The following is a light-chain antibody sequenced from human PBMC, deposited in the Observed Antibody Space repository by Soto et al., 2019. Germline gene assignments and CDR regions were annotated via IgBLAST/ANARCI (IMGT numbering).Light chain of an antibody. Sequence: QAVVTQPPSASGTPGQRVTISCSGSGSNIGSNTVNWYQQLPGTAPKLLIYTNNQRPSGVPDRFSGSKSGTSASLAISGLQSEDEADYYCAAWDDSLNGWVFGGGTKVTVL. V-gene: IGLV1-44*01. CDR3: AAWDDSLNGWV. J-gene: IGLJ3*02. CDR2: TNN. CDR1: GSNIGSNT.